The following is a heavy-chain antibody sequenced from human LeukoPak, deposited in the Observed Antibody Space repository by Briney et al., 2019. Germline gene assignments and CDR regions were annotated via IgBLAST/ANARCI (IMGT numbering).Heavy chain of an antibody. V-gene: IGHV3-48*03. Sequence: GGSLRLSCAASGFTFSSYEMNWVRQAPGKGLEWVSYISSSGSTIYYADSVKGRFTISRDNAKNSLYLQMNSLRAEDTAVYYCAELGIAMIGGVWGKGTTATVSS. CDR3: AELGIAMIGGV. J-gene: IGHJ6*04. CDR2: ISSSGSTI. CDR1: GFTFSSYE. D-gene: IGHD3-10*02.